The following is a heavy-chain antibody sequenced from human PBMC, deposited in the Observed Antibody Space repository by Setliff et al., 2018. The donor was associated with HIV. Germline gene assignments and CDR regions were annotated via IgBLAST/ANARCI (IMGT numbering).Heavy chain of an antibody. D-gene: IGHD4-17*01. Sequence: ASVKVSCKASGYTFTTYYIHWVRQAPGQGLEWMGILNPSEGTTSFAQKFQGRVTMTRDTSTSTVYMDLSSLRADDTAVYYCARTDYGGNSGGNYFDYWGQGSLVTVS. CDR3: ARTDYGGNSGGNYFDY. CDR2: LNPSEGTT. V-gene: IGHV1-46*01. J-gene: IGHJ4*02. CDR1: GYTFTTYY.